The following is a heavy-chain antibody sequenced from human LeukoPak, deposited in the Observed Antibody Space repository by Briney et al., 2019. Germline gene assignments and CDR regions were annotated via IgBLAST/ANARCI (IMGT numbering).Heavy chain of an antibody. CDR1: GYTFTKYW. CDR3: ARRDMATNTPFDY. Sequence: GSLKISCKGSGYTFTKYWIGWVRQTPGKGLECMGIICPGDSDTRYSPSFQGQVTISADKSISTAYLQWSSLKASDTAMYYCARRDMATNTPFDYWGQGTLVTVSS. V-gene: IGHV5-51*01. D-gene: IGHD5-24*01. J-gene: IGHJ4*02. CDR2: ICPGDSDT.